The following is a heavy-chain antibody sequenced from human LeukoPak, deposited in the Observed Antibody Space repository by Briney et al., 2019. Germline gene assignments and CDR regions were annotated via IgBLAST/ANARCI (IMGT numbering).Heavy chain of an antibody. CDR2: IYYSGST. V-gene: IGHV4-59*12. Sequence: SETLSLTCTVSGGSISSYYWSWIRQPPGKGLEWIGYIYYSGSTYYNPSLKSRVTISVHTSKNQFSLQLNSVTPEDTAVYYCARAGMATENRGFGYWGQGTLVTVSS. D-gene: IGHD5-24*01. CDR1: GGSISSYY. CDR3: ARAGMATENRGFGY. J-gene: IGHJ4*02.